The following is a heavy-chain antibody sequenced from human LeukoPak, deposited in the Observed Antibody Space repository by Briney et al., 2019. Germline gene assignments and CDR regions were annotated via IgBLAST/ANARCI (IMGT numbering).Heavy chain of an antibody. D-gene: IGHD1-14*01. CDR1: GFTFSSYA. J-gene: IGHJ4*02. CDR2: ISESGDTP. CDR3: AREVWGPEY. Sequence: GGSLRLSCTASGFTFSSYAMSWVRQAPGKGLKWVSSISESGDTPYYADSVKGLFTISRDNTKNSVYLQMSSLRAEDTAVYYCAREVWGPEYWGQGTLVTVSS. V-gene: IGHV3-23*01.